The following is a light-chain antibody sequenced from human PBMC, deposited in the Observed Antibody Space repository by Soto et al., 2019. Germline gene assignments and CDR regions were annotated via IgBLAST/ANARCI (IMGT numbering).Light chain of an antibody. Sequence: EIVLTQSPGTLSLSPGERDTLSCRASQSVSSNYLAWYQQKPGQAPRPLIYGASSRATGIPDRFSGSGAGTDFTLTISRLASEDFAVYYCQQYGSSPWTFGQGTKVEIK. CDR1: QSVSSNY. J-gene: IGKJ1*01. V-gene: IGKV3-20*01. CDR3: QQYGSSPWT. CDR2: GAS.